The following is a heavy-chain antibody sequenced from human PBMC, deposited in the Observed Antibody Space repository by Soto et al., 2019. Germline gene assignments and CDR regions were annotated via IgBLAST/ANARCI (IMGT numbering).Heavy chain of an antibody. CDR3: ARGPYSYGSGIVKVYYYYYGMDV. CDR2: ISAYNVDT. V-gene: IGHV1-18*01. D-gene: IGHD3-10*01. Sequence: ASVKVSCKASGYTFTGSGITWVLQAPGQALERMGWISAYNVDTNYAEKLQGRVTMTTDTSTRPAYRALRRLRSDAAALYYCARGPYSYGSGIVKVYYYYYGMDVWGQGTTVTVS. CDR1: GYTFTGSG. J-gene: IGHJ6*02.